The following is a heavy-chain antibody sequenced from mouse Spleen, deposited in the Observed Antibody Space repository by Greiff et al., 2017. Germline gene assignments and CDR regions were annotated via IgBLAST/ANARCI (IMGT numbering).Heavy chain of an antibody. CDR3: ERHERYFDY. V-gene: IGHV5-9-3*01. CDR2: ISSGGSYT. Sequence: EVKLVESGGGLVKPGGSLKLSCAASGFTFSSYAMSWVRQTPEKRLEWVATISSGGSYTYYPDSVKGRFTISRDNAKNTLYLQMSSLRAEDTAMYYCERHERYFDYWGQGTTLTGSS. CDR1: GFTFSSYA. J-gene: IGHJ2*01.